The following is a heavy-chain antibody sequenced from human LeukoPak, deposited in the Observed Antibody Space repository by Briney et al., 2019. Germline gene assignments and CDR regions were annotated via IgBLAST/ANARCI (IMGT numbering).Heavy chain of an antibody. D-gene: IGHD6-19*01. CDR3: AKYGNSGWVIDN. J-gene: IGHJ4*02. Sequence: PSETLSLTCTVSGASISSNYWTWIRQPPGKGLEYIGYIYYTGGTNYNPSLESRVTISVDTSKNQFSLKLSSVTAADTAVYFCAKYGNSGWVIDNWGQGTLVTVSS. V-gene: IGHV4-59*08. CDR1: GASISSNY. CDR2: IYYTGGT.